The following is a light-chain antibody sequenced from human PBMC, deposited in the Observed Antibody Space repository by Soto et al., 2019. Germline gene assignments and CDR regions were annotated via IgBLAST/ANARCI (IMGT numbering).Light chain of an antibody. J-gene: IGKJ2*01. CDR3: QQYSSTPYT. CDR1: QSVRNNY. Sequence: EIVLTQSPGTLSLSPGERATLSCRASQSVRNNYLAWYQQKPGRAPRLLIYGASSRATGIPDRFSGSGSGTDFSLTISRLEPEDFAVYYCQQYSSTPYTFGQGTELEIK. V-gene: IGKV3-20*01. CDR2: GAS.